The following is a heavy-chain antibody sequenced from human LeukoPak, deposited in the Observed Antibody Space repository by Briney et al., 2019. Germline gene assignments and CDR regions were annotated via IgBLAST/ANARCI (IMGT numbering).Heavy chain of an antibody. J-gene: IGHJ1*01. Sequence: SETLSLTCTVSGGSISVYYWSWIRRPPGKGLEWIRYIYYSGSTNYNPSLKSRVTISVDTSKNQFSLKLSSVTAADTAVYYCARHSKYYYDSSGSYVGYFQHWGQGTLVTVSS. V-gene: IGHV4-59*08. D-gene: IGHD3-22*01. CDR1: GGSISVYY. CDR3: ARHSKYYYDSSGSYVGYFQH. CDR2: IYYSGST.